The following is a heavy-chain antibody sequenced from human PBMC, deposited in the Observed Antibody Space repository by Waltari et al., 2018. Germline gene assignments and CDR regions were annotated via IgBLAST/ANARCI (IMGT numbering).Heavy chain of an antibody. CDR1: GFTVNSNY. J-gene: IGHJ3*01. CDR3: ARRLVVAGTLDVFDL. D-gene: IGHD2-15*01. CDR2: VYVTGNT. Sequence: EVQLVESGGDLIQPGGSLSLSCAASGFTVNSNYINWVRQSPGKGLEWVSVVYVTGNTDYADSVKGRFTTSRDNSKNTVYLQMDSLRVEDTAMYYCARRLVVAGTLDVFDLWGQGTRVIVSS. V-gene: IGHV3-53*03.